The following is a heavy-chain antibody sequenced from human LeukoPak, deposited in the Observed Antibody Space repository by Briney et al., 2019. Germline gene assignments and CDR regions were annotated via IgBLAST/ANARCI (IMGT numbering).Heavy chain of an antibody. CDR3: ARDRQLLEAYGMDV. Sequence: SQTLSLTCAVSGGSISSGGYSWSWIRQPPGKGLEWIGYIYHSGSTYYNPSLRSRVTISVDRSKNQFSLKLSSVTAADTAVYYCARDRQLLEAYGMDVWGQGTTVTVSS. CDR2: IYHSGST. CDR1: GGSISSGGYS. V-gene: IGHV4-30-2*01. D-gene: IGHD2-2*01. J-gene: IGHJ6*02.